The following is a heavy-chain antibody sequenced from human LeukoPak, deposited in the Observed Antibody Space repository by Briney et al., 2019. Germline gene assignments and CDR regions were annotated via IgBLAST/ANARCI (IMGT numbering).Heavy chain of an antibody. V-gene: IGHV3-21*01. CDR2: ISSSSSYI. D-gene: IGHD2-15*01. Sequence: SGGSLRLSCAASGFTFSSYSMNWVRQAPGKGLEWVSSISSSSSYIYYADSVKGRFTISRDNAKNSLYLQMNSLRAEDTAVYYCARLGKVSGGYTRAFDYWGQGTLVTVSS. J-gene: IGHJ4*02. CDR3: ARLGKVSGGYTRAFDY. CDR1: GFTFSSYS.